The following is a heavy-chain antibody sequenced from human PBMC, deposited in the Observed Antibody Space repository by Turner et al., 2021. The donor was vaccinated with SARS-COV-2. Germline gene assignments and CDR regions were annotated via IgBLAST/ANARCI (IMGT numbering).Heavy chain of an antibody. CDR1: GFTFSSYA. CDR2: ISGSGGST. V-gene: IGHV3-23*01. CDR3: AKSPFTLTVTTLDY. J-gene: IGHJ4*02. D-gene: IGHD4-17*01. Sequence: EVQLLESGGGLGQPGGSLRLSCAASGFTFSSYAMSWVRQAPGKGLEWVSAISGSGGSTYFADSVKGRFTISRDNSKNTLYLQMNSLRAEDTAVYYCAKSPFTLTVTTLDYWGQGTLVTVSS.